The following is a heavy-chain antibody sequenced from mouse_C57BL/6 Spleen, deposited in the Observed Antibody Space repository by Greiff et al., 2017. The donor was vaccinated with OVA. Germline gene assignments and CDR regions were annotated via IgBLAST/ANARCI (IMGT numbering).Heavy chain of an antibody. CDR3: TRLPYYGSSYDDY. CDR1: GFTFSDAW. Sequence: EVKLVESGGGLVQPGGSMKLSCAASGFTFSDAWMDWVRQSPEKGLEWVAEIRNKANNHATYYAESVKGRFTISRDDSKSSVYLQMNSLRAEDTGIYYCTRLPYYGSSYDDYWGQGTTLTVSS. J-gene: IGHJ2*01. D-gene: IGHD1-1*01. CDR2: IRNKANNHAT. V-gene: IGHV6-6*01.